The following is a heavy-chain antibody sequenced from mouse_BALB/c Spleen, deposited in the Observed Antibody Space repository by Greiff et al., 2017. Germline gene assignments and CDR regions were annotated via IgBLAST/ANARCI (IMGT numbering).Heavy chain of an antibody. D-gene: IGHD1-1*01. V-gene: IGHV1-7*01. Sequence: QVQLQQSGAELAKPGASVKMSCKASGYTFTSYWMHWVKQRPGQGLEWIGYINPSTGYTEYNQKFKDKATLTADKSSSTADMQLSSLASEDSAVYYCARSSTTVGEGDDWGQGTTLTVAA. CDR1: GYTFTSYW. J-gene: IGHJ2*01. CDR3: ARSSTTVGEGDD. CDR2: INPSTGYT.